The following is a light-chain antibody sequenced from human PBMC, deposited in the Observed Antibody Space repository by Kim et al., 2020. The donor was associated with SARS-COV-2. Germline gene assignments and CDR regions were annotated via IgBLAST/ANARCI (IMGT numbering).Light chain of an antibody. J-gene: IGKJ4*01. CDR1: HGISSY. Sequence: DIQLTQSPSFLSASVEDRVTITCRASHGISSYLAWYQQKPGKAPKLLIYAASTLQSGVPSRFSGSGSGTEFTLTISSLQPEDFATDYCQQLNSYPLTFGGGTKVDIK. CDR3: QQLNSYPLT. V-gene: IGKV1-9*01. CDR2: AAS.